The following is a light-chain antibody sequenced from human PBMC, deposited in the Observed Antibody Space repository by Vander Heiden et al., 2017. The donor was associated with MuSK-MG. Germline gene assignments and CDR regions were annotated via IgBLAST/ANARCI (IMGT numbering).Light chain of an antibody. CDR1: QSISSY. Sequence: DIQMHPSPSSLSASVGDRVTITCRASQSISSYLNWYQQKPGKAPKLLIYAASSLQSGVPSRFSGSGSGTDFTLTISSLQPEDFATYYCQQSYSTPYTFGRGTKLEIK. CDR2: AAS. J-gene: IGKJ2*01. CDR3: QQSYSTPYT. V-gene: IGKV1-39*01.